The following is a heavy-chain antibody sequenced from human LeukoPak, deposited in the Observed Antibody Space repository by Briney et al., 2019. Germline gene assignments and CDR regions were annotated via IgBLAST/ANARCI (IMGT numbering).Heavy chain of an antibody. Sequence: PGGSLRLPCAASGFTFSSYAMSWVRQAPGKGLEWVSSISSSSSYIYYADSVKGRFTISRDNAKNSLYLQMNGLRAEDTAVYYCASDDKNYDILTGYPLEYWGQGTLVTVSS. CDR1: GFTFSSYA. CDR2: ISSSSSYI. D-gene: IGHD3-9*01. V-gene: IGHV3-21*01. CDR3: ASDDKNYDILTGYPLEY. J-gene: IGHJ4*02.